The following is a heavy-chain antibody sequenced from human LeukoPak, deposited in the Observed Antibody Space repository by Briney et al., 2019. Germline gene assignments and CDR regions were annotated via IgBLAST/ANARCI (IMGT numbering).Heavy chain of an antibody. Sequence: GGSLRLSCAASGFTFSSYSMNWVRQAPGKGLEWLSSISSSSSYIYYADSVKGRFTISRDNAKNSLYLQMNSLRAEDTAVYYCARESLGSGSSFDYWGQGTLVTVSS. V-gene: IGHV3-21*01. CDR3: ARESLGSGSSFDY. D-gene: IGHD3-10*01. J-gene: IGHJ4*02. CDR1: GFTFSSYS. CDR2: ISSSSSYI.